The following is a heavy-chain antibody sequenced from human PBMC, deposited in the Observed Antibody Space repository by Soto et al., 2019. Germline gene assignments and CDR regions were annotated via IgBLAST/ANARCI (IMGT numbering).Heavy chain of an antibody. V-gene: IGHV1-3*01. CDR2: INAGNGNT. CDR1: GYTFTDYS. CDR3: ARSIVVVTALDY. Sequence: ASVKVSCKDSGYTFTDYSFSWVRQAPGQGLEWMGWINAGNGNTKYSQKFQGRVTITRDTSASTAYMGLSSLRSEDTAVYYCARSIVVVTALDYWGQGTLVTVSS. J-gene: IGHJ4*02. D-gene: IGHD2-21*02.